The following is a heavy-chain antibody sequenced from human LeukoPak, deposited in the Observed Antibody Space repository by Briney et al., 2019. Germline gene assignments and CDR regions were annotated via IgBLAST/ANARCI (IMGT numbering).Heavy chain of an antibody. V-gene: IGHV4-34*01. CDR2: INHSGST. CDR3: ARAVLEGFYYYYYMDV. Sequence: SETLSLTCAVYGGSFSGYYWSWIRHPPGKGLEWIGEINHSGSTNYNPSLKSRVTISVDTSKNQLSLKLSSVTAADTAVYYCARAVLEGFYYYYYMDVWGKGTTVTVSS. CDR1: GGSFSGYY. D-gene: IGHD1-1*01. J-gene: IGHJ6*03.